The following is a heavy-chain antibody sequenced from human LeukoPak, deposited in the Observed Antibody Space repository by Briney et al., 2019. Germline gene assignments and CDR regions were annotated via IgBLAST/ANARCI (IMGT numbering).Heavy chain of an antibody. D-gene: IGHD5-24*01. CDR3: ARDFGDGYNFRAFDI. Sequence: GGSLRLSSAASGFTFSSYSMNWVRQAPGKGLEWVSYISSSSSTIYYADSVKGRFTISRDNAKNSLYLQMNSLRAEDTAVYYCARDFGDGYNFRAFDIWGQGTMVTVSS. CDR2: ISSSSSTI. V-gene: IGHV3-48*01. J-gene: IGHJ3*02. CDR1: GFTFSSYS.